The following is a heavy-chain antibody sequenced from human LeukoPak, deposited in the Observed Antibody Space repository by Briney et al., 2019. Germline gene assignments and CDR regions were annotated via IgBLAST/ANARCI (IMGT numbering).Heavy chain of an antibody. J-gene: IGHJ4*02. D-gene: IGHD1-26*01. CDR2: IKNKHEHQAT. CDR3: VTDANRILGARGTGY. CDR1: GLDFCGAY. V-gene: IGHV3-15*07. Sequence: GGSLRLSCAASGLDFCGAYMNWVRQAPGKGLEWVGLIKNKHEHQATDYAAPVRERFIITRDDSSSTLFLQMNSLKTEDTAVYYCVTDANRILGARGTGYWGQGSLVTVSS.